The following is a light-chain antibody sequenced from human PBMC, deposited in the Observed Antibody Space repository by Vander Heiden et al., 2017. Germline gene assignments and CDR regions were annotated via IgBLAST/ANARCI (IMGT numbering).Light chain of an antibody. CDR1: QSDSNSY. Sequence: ELVLTPSSGTLLLSPGKRANLTCRASQSDSNSYLAWYQQKPGQAPRLLIYGASSRATGVPDRFSGSGSGTDFTLTISRLEPEDVAVYYCKQYGNSPLTFGGGTKVEIK. V-gene: IGKV3-20*01. CDR3: KQYGNSPLT. CDR2: GAS. J-gene: IGKJ4*01.